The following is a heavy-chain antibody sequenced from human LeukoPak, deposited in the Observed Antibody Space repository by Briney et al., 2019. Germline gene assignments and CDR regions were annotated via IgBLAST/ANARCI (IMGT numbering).Heavy chain of an antibody. V-gene: IGHV5-51*01. CDR3: ARLLGDYFDSSVYWYFDY. Sequence: GEPLNTSCKASGYIFANSWIGWVRQLPGKGLEWSGIIYPGDSITRQSPSCQGQVTISADKSISTAYLQWSSLQASDTAMYYCARLLGDYFDSSVYWYFDYWGQGTLVTVSS. D-gene: IGHD3-22*01. CDR2: IYPGDSIT. CDR1: GYIFANSW. J-gene: IGHJ4*02.